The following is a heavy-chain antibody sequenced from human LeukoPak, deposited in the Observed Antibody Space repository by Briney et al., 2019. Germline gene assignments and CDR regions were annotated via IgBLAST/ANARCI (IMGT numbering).Heavy chain of an antibody. J-gene: IGHJ4*02. V-gene: IGHV3-43D*03. CDR1: GFTFDDYA. CDR2: ISWDGGST. Sequence: GGSLRLSCAASGFTFDDYAMHGVRQAPGKGLEWVSLISWDGGSTYYADSVKGRFTISRDNSKNSLYLQMNSLRAEDTALYYCAAQGGGIAAAGMGYWGQGTLVTVSS. CDR3: AAQGGGIAAAGMGY. D-gene: IGHD6-13*01.